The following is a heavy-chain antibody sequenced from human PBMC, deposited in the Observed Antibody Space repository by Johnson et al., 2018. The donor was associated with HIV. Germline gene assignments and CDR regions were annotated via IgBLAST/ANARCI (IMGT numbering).Heavy chain of an antibody. Sequence: QVQLVESGGGVVQPGGSLRLSCAASGFTFSDYCMSWIRQAPGKGLEWISYISSSGDTTYYADSVKGRFTISRDAAENSLYLQMNSLKTEDTAVYYCTTDGYSSSWNRDAFDIWGQGTMVTVSS. V-gene: IGHV3-11*01. CDR1: GFTFSDYC. CDR2: ISSSGDTT. J-gene: IGHJ3*02. CDR3: TTDGYSSSWNRDAFDI. D-gene: IGHD6-13*01.